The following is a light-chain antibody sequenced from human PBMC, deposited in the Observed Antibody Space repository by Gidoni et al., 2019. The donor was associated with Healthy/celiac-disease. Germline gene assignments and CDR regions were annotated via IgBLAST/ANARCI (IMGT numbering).Light chain of an antibody. CDR2: DAS. Sequence: DIQMTQSPSSLSASVGDRVPITCQASQDISNYLNWYQQKPGKAPKLLIYDASNLETGVPSRFSGSGSGTDFTFTSSSLQPEDIATYYCQQYDNPPITFGGGTKVEIK. CDR1: QDISNY. V-gene: IGKV1-33*01. J-gene: IGKJ4*01. CDR3: QQYDNPPIT.